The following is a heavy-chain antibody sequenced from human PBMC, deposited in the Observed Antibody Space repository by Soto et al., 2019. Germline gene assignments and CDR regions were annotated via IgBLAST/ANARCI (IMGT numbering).Heavy chain of an antibody. V-gene: IGHV5-51*01. Sequence: PGESLKSSCKGFGYNFSGYWIAWVRQMPGKGLEWMGIIFPADSGTRYSPSFQGQVSISVDTAITTTFLHLSSLRPSDTGTYFCARRGKYPNWLDPWGQGTLVTVSS. CDR3: ARRGKYPNWLDP. J-gene: IGHJ5*02. CDR2: IFPADSGT. CDR1: GYNFSGYW. D-gene: IGHD2-2*01.